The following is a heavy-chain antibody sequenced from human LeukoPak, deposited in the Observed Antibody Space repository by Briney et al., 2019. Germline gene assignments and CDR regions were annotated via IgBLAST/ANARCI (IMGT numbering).Heavy chain of an antibody. J-gene: IGHJ6*03. Sequence: GGSLRLFCAASGFTFNNYWMSWVRQAPGKGPEWVANIKPDGSEKYYMDSVKGRFTISRDNAKNSLSLQMNSLRAEDTAVYYCARETTPDFSYYYMDVWGEGTTVTVSS. D-gene: IGHD1/OR15-1a*01. CDR2: IKPDGSEK. CDR3: ARETTPDFSYYYMDV. V-gene: IGHV3-7*01. CDR1: GFTFNNYW.